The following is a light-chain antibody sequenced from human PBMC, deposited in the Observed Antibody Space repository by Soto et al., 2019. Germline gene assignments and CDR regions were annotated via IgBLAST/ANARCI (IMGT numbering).Light chain of an antibody. V-gene: IGLV2-18*02. CDR2: DVN. J-gene: IGLJ1*01. CDR1: SRDIGAYNR. Sequence: QSVLTQPPSVSGSPGQSVAITCTGTSRDIGAYNRVSWYQQPPGTAPKLMIYDVNNRPSGVPDRFSGSKSGNTASLIISGLQADDEADYYCSSFTSSNTYVFGTGTKVTVL. CDR3: SSFTSSNTYV.